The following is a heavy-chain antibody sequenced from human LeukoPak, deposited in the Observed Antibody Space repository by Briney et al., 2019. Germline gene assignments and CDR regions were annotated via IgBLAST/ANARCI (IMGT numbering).Heavy chain of an antibody. D-gene: IGHD5-18*01. Sequence: KPSETLSLTCSVSDDSITMYYWTWIRQPPGKGLEWIGYVDHTGSTNFNPSLNGRVSISRDTTKNLFSLRLRSVTAADTAVYFCARGRVSSSTCYSTYSYYFYRDVWGKGPTVTVSS. CDR1: DDSITMYY. CDR2: VDHTGST. V-gene: IGHV4-59*01. J-gene: IGHJ6*03. CDR3: ARGRVSSSTCYSTYSYYFYRDV.